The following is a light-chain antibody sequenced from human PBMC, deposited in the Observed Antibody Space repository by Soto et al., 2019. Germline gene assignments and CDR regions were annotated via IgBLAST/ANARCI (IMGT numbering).Light chain of an antibody. CDR1: SSDVGSYNS. J-gene: IGLJ2*01. V-gene: IGLV2-8*01. Sequence: QSALTQPHSASGSPGQSVSISCTGASSDVGSYNSVSWCQQFPGKAPKLIIYEVTNRPAGVPDRSSVSKSANTHSLTVSGLQAEDEADYFCSSDGGNFVVFGAGTKLTVL. CDR3: SSDGGNFVV. CDR2: EVT.